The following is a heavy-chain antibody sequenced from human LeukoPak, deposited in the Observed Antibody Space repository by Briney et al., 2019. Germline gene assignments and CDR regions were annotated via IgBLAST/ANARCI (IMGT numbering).Heavy chain of an antibody. CDR2: IWYDGSEQ. J-gene: IGHJ1*01. Sequence: GGSLRLSCAASGFAFSTYAIHWVRQAPGKGLEWVAVIWYDGSEQYYADSVKGRFIISRDNSKSTSDLQMNSLRAEDTAVYYCAREGDSRWGELSPWGQGTLVTVSA. CDR1: GFAFSTYA. D-gene: IGHD3-16*02. V-gene: IGHV3-33*01. CDR3: AREGDSRWGELSP.